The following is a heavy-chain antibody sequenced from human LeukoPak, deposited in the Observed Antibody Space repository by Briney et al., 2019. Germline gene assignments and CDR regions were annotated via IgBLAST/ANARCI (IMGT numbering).Heavy chain of an antibody. D-gene: IGHD1-14*01. CDR3: ARDPGPTRNYYYYMDV. Sequence: GGSLRLSCAASGFTFSDYYMSWIRQAPGKGLEWVSYITNSGSIIYYADSVKGRFTISRDNAKNSLYLQMNSLRAEDTAVYYCARDPGPTRNYYYYMDVWGKGTTVTISS. CDR1: GFTFSDYY. J-gene: IGHJ6*03. V-gene: IGHV3-11*01. CDR2: ITNSGSII.